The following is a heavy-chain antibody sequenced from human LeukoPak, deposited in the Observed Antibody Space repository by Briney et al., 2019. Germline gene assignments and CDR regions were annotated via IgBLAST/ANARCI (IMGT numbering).Heavy chain of an antibody. J-gene: IGHJ5*01. Sequence: PGGSLRLSCGASAVPFSGYSMDWVRQAPGKGLEWISYISANSSIIHYADSVKARFTISRDNAKRSLYLQMNSLRGEDTAVYYCCRRNWFYSWGPGTLVTVSS. V-gene: IGHV3-48*01. CDR3: CRRNWFYS. CDR1: AVPFSGYS. CDR2: ISANSSII.